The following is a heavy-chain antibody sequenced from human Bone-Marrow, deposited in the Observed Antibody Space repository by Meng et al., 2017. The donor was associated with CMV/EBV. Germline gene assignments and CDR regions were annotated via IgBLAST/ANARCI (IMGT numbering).Heavy chain of an antibody. CDR3: ARDAGNGRLTVDY. V-gene: IGHV1-69*05. J-gene: IGHJ4*02. CDR1: WGTFISSV. Sequence: GSAVKVSCKCSWGTFISSVIGWGRKDPGKGLEWMGGIIPIFGTAKYAQNFQDRVSMTTDTSTSTVYMELSSLRSDDTAVYYCARDAGNGRLTVDYWGQGTLVTVSS. D-gene: IGHD6-13*01. CDR2: IIPIFGTA.